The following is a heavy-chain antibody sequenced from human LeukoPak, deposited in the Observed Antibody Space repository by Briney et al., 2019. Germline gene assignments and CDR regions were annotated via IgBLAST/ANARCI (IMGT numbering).Heavy chain of an antibody. CDR3: ARTNYYDSSGPFGY. CDR1: GGSFSGYY. J-gene: IGHJ4*02. V-gene: IGHV4-34*01. Sequence: SETLSLTCAVYGGSFSGYYWSWIRQPPGKGLEWIGEINHSGSTNYNPSLKSRVTISVDTSKNQFSLKLSSVTAAGTAVYYCARTNYYDSSGPFGYWGQGTLVTVSS. D-gene: IGHD3-22*01. CDR2: INHSGST.